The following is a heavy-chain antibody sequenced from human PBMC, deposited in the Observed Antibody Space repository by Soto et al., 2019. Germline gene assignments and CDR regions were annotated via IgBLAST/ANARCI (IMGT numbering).Heavy chain of an antibody. CDR1: GFTFSSYA. CDR2: ISGSGGST. V-gene: IGHV3-23*01. J-gene: IGHJ4*02. Sequence: GGSLRLSCAASGFTFSSYAMSWVRRAPGKGLEWVSAISGSGGSTYDADSVKGRFTISRDNSKNTLYLQMNSLRAEDTAVYYCAKLPRIAAAGQFDYWAREPWSPSPQ. CDR3: AKLPRIAAAGQFDY. D-gene: IGHD6-13*01.